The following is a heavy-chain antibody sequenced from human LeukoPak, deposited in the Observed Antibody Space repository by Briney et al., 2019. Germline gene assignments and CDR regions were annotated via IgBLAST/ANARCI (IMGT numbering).Heavy chain of an antibody. Sequence: GGSLRLSCAASGFTFSSFSMNWVRQAPGKGLEWVAFIRNDGSNKYYADSVKGRFTVSRDNSKNTLYLQMNSLRVEDAAVYYCAKEGDLVGVTYYFDYWGQGTLVTVSS. V-gene: IGHV3-30*02. CDR3: AKEGDLVGVTYYFDY. CDR2: IRNDGSNK. D-gene: IGHD1-26*01. J-gene: IGHJ4*02. CDR1: GFTFSSFS.